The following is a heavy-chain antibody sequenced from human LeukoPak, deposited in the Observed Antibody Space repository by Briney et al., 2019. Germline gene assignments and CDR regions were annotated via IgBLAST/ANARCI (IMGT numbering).Heavy chain of an antibody. Sequence: PGGSLRLSCAASGFTFSSYGMHWVRQAPGKGLEWVAVIWYDGSNKYYADSVKGRFTISRDNSKNTLYLQINSLRAEDTAVYHCAREDYYDSSGYSGEAFDIWGQGTMVTVSS. CDR2: IWYDGSNK. CDR3: AREDYYDSSGYSGEAFDI. CDR1: GFTFSSYG. J-gene: IGHJ3*02. D-gene: IGHD3-22*01. V-gene: IGHV3-33*01.